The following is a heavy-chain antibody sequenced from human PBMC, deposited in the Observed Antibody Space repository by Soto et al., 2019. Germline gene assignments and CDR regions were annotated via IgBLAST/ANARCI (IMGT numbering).Heavy chain of an antibody. CDR3: AYEYYYDSSGYYSNWFDT. CDR1: GGTFSSYA. V-gene: IGHV1-69*06. D-gene: IGHD3-22*01. Sequence: SVKVSCKASGGTFSSYAISWVRQAPGQGLEWMGGIIPIFGTANYAQKFQGRVTITADKSTSTAYMELSSLRSEDTAVYYCAYEYYYDSSGYYSNWFDTWGQGTLVTVSS. J-gene: IGHJ5*02. CDR2: IIPIFGTA.